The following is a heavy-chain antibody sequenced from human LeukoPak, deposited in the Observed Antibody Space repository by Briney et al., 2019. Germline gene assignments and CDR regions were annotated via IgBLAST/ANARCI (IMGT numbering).Heavy chain of an antibody. V-gene: IGHV3-21*01. Sequence: GGSLRLSCAASGFTFSSYSMTWVRQAPGKGLEWVSSISSSSSYIYYADSVKGRFTISRDNAKNSLYLQMNSLRAEDTAVYYCARDQDIVVVPAAIQAYYYYYGMDVWGQGTTVTVSS. CDR3: ARDQDIVVVPAAIQAYYYYYGMDV. D-gene: IGHD2-2*01. CDR1: GFTFSSYS. J-gene: IGHJ6*02. CDR2: ISSSSSYI.